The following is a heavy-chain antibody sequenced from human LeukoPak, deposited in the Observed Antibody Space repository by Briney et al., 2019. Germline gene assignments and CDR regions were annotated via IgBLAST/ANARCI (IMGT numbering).Heavy chain of an antibody. J-gene: IGHJ4*02. V-gene: IGHV3-53*01. Sequence: GGSLRLSCAASGFSVSSNYMSWVRQAPGKGLEWVSVIYSGDSTYYADSVKGRFTISRDNSKNTLYLQMNSLRAEDTAVYYCASGYSYGYDAFFWGQETLVTVSS. CDR2: IYSGDST. CDR3: ASGYSYGYDAFF. D-gene: IGHD5-18*01. CDR1: GFSVSSNY.